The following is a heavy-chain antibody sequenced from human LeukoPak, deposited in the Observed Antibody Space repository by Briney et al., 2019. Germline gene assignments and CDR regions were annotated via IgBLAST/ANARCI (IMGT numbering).Heavy chain of an antibody. CDR3: AREYDV. V-gene: IGHV3-74*01. CDR1: GFTFSSYW. D-gene: IGHD3-16*01. J-gene: IGHJ4*02. Sequence: GGSLRLSCAGSGFTFSSYWMHWVRQVPGKGLVWVSSIKPDGSTTNYADSVKGRFTISRDNAGNTLFLHANSLRAEDTAVYSCAREYDVWGQGTQVTVSS. CDR2: IKPDGSTT.